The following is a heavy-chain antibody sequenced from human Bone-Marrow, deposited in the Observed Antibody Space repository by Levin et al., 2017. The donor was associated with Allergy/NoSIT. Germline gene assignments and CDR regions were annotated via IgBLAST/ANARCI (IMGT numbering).Heavy chain of an antibody. J-gene: IGHJ4*02. Sequence: GGSLRLSCRASGYRFSSYWIGWVRQMPGKGLEWMGIIYPYDSDTKYSQSFQGQVTISADESTSTAYLQWRSLRASDSAMYYCARHGKMATGENFFDFWGQGTLITVSS. V-gene: IGHV5-51*01. D-gene: IGHD5-24*01. CDR1: GYRFSSYW. CDR3: ARHGKMATGENFFDF. CDR2: IYPYDSDT.